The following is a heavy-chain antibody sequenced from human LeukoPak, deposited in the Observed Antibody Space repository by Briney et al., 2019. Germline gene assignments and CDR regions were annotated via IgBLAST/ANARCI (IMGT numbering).Heavy chain of an antibody. Sequence: GRSLRLSCAAPGFTFDHYAMHWVRQAPGKGLELVSGISWNSGSIGYADSVKGRFTISRDNAKNSLYLQMNSLRAEDTALYYCAKSSTGNTVTTIDYWGQGTLVTVSS. D-gene: IGHD4-17*01. CDR3: AKSSTGNTVTTIDY. CDR2: ISWNSGSI. J-gene: IGHJ4*02. CDR1: GFTFDHYA. V-gene: IGHV3-9*01.